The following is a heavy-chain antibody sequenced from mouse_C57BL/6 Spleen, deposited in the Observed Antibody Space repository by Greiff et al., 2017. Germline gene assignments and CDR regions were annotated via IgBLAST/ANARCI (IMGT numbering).Heavy chain of an antibody. V-gene: IGHV1-15*01. Sequence: VKLQESGAELVRPGASVTLSCKASGYTFTDYEMHWVKQTPVHGLEWIGAIDPETGGTAYNQKFKGKAILTADKSSSTAYMELRSLTSEDSAVYYCTRTEGYDYDDGGYAMDYWGQGTSVTVSS. CDR3: TRTEGYDYDDGGYAMDY. CDR1: GYTFTDYE. J-gene: IGHJ4*01. CDR2: IDPETGGT. D-gene: IGHD2-4*01.